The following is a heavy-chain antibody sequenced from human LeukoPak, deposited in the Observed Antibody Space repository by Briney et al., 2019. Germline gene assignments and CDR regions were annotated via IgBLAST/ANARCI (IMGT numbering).Heavy chain of an antibody. J-gene: IGHJ3*02. CDR1: GFTFSSYW. V-gene: IGHV3-7*01. CDR2: IKQDGSEK. CDR3: AEDGIRYFDWLLSHDAFDI. D-gene: IGHD3-9*01. Sequence: GGSLRLSCVASGFTFSSYWMSWVRQAQGKGLEWMAHIKQDGSEKYYVDSVTARFTISRDNAKNSLYLQMNSLRAEDSAFFFQAEDGIRYFDWLLSHDAFDIWGQGTMVTVSS.